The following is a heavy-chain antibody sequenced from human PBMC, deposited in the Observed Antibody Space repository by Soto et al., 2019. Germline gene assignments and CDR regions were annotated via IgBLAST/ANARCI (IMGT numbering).Heavy chain of an antibody. V-gene: IGHV4-34*01. D-gene: IGHD2-15*01. CDR2: INHSGST. J-gene: IGHJ4*02. CDR3: ARVGRTPSFDY. Sequence: QVQLQQWGAGLLKPSETLSLTCAVYGGSFSGYYWSWIRQPPGKGLEWIGEINHSGSTNYNPSLKSRVPISVDTSKNQFSLKLSSVTAADTAVYYCARVGRTPSFDYWGQGTLVTVSS. CDR1: GGSFSGYY.